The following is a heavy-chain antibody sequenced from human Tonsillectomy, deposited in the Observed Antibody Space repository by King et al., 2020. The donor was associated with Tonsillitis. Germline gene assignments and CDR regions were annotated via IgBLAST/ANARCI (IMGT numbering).Heavy chain of an antibody. Sequence: VQLVESGGGVVQPGRSLRLSCAASGFTFSDYAMHWVRQAPGKGLEWVATISYDGSDKYYADSVKGRFTISRDNSKNTLFLKMNSLRAEDTAVFYCARGRYYYDISGYFDYWGQGTLVTVSS. D-gene: IGHD3-22*01. CDR3: ARGRYYYDISGYFDY. CDR1: GFTFSDYA. J-gene: IGHJ4*02. V-gene: IGHV3-30-3*01. CDR2: ISYDGSDK.